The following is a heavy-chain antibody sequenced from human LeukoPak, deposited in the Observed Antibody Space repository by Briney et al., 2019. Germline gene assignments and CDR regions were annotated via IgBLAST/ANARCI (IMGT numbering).Heavy chain of an antibody. Sequence: SQTLSLTCTVSVGTISSGGYYWSWIRQPPGKGLEWIGYIYHSGSTYYNPSLKSRVTISVDRSKNQFSLKLSSVTAADTAVYYCASALAAAGYFDYWGQGTLVTVSS. CDR2: IYHSGST. CDR3: ASALAAAGYFDY. V-gene: IGHV4-30-2*01. CDR1: VGTISSGGYY. J-gene: IGHJ4*02. D-gene: IGHD6-13*01.